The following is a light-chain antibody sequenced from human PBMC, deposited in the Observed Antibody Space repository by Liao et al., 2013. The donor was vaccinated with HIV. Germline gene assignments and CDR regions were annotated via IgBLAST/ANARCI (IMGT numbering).Light chain of an antibody. V-gene: IGLV3-21*04. CDR3: QVWDSSSDSGV. CDR1: NIGSKS. J-gene: IGLJ3*02. CDR2: YDS. Sequence: SYVLTQPPSVSVAPGRTARITCGGNNIGSKSVHWYQQMPGQAPVLVIYYDSDRPSGIPERFSGSNSGNTATLTISRVEAGDEADYYCQVWDSSSDSGVFGGGTKLTVL.